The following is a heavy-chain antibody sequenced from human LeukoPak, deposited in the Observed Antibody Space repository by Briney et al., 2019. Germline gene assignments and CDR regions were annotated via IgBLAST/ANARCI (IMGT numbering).Heavy chain of an antibody. CDR2: ISDTGDST. CDR1: GFTFSTYG. V-gene: IGHV3-23*01. Sequence: GGSLRLSCAASGFTFSTYGMTWVRQAPGKGLEWVSTISDTGDSTYYADSVKGRFTISRDNSKNTLYLQMNSLRAEDTAVYYCAKADGGQWPSSYYYYYVDVWGKGTTVTVSS. J-gene: IGHJ6*03. CDR3: AKADGGQWPSSYYYYYVDV. D-gene: IGHD6-19*01.